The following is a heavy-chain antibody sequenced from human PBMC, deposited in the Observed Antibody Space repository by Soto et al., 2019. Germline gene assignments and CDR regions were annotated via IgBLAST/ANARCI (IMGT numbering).Heavy chain of an antibody. J-gene: IGHJ6*02. Sequence: SVKVSCKASGFTFTSSAMQWVRQARGQRLEWIGWIVVGSGNTNYAQKFQERVTITRDMSTSTAYMELSSLRSEDTAVYYCAAARGYSYFYNPSTTGIDAWGQENAVTISS. V-gene: IGHV1-58*02. CDR2: IVVGSGNT. CDR1: GFTFTSSA. CDR3: AAARGYSYFYNPSTTGIDA. D-gene: IGHD5-18*01.